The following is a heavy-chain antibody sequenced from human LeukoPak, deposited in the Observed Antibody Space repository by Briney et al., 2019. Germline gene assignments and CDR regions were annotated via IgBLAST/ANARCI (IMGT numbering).Heavy chain of an antibody. CDR1: GFTFSDYG. V-gene: IGHV3-7*01. Sequence: PGGSLRLSCAASGFTFSDYGIHWVRQAPGKGLEWVANIKQDGSEKYYVDSVKGRFTISRDNAKNSLYLQMNSLRAEDTAVYYCAREGSSSWYRPPRRYYYYMDVWGKGTTVTVSS. D-gene: IGHD6-13*01. CDR2: IKQDGSEK. CDR3: AREGSSSWYRPPRRYYYYMDV. J-gene: IGHJ6*03.